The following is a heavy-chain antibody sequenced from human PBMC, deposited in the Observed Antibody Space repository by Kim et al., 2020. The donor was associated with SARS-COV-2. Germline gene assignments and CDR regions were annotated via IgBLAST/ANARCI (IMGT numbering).Heavy chain of an antibody. V-gene: IGHV5-51*01. CDR1: GYSFTSYW. J-gene: IGHJ2*01. Sequence: GESLKISCKGSGYSFTSYWIGWVRQMPGKGLEWMGIIYPGDSDTRYSPSFQGQVTISADKSISTAYLQWSSLKASDTAMYYCARGSRRLAATPRYFDLWGRGTLVTVSS. CDR2: IYPGDSDT. D-gene: IGHD2-15*01. CDR3: ARGSRRLAATPRYFDL.